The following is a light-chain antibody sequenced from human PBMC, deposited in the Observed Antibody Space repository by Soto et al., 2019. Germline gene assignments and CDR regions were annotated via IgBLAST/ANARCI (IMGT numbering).Light chain of an antibody. V-gene: IGKV3-11*01. Sequence: VLTQSPATLSLSPGDGATLSCRGSQSVSSYLAWYQQKPGQAPRLLIYDAANRATGIPDRLSGSGSGTDFTLTISRLQPDDFATYYCQQYSSYFRTFGQGTKVDIK. CDR1: QSVSSY. CDR2: DAA. CDR3: QQYSSYFRT. J-gene: IGKJ1*01.